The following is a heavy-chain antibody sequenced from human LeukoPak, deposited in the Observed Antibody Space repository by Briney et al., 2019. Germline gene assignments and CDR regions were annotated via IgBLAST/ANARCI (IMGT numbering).Heavy chain of an antibody. D-gene: IGHD5-24*01. J-gene: IGHJ4*02. Sequence: KPSETLSLTCTVSGGSISAYYWGWIRQPPGKGLEWIGYISYSGSTKYNPSLKSRVTISVDTSKNQFSLKLSSETAADTAVYYCARYGMATIQFFDYWGQGTLFTVSS. CDR1: GGSISAYY. CDR3: ARYGMATIQFFDY. CDR2: ISYSGST. V-gene: IGHV4-59*01.